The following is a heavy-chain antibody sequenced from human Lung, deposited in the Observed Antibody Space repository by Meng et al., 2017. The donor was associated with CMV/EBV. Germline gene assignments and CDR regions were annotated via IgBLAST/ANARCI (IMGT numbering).Heavy chain of an antibody. V-gene: IGHV2-70D*14. Sequence: SGPTLVKPTQTLTLTCTFSGFSLSTSGMRVSWIRQPPGKALEWLARIDWDDDKFYSTSLKTRLTISKDTSKNQVVLTMTNMDPVDTATYYCARDAAGSSIFDPWXQGTLVXVSS. CDR2: IDWDDDK. CDR3: ARDAAGSSIFDP. CDR1: GFSLSTSGMR. J-gene: IGHJ5*02. D-gene: IGHD6-13*01.